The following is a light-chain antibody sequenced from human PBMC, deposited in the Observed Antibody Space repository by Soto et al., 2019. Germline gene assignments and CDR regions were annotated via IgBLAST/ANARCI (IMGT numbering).Light chain of an antibody. Sequence: DIQMTQSPSSLSASVGDRVTITCQASQDISNYLNWYQQKLGKAPXILIYDASNLETGVPSRFSGSGSGTDFTFTISSLQPEDIATYYCQQYSHLITFGQGTRLEIK. CDR3: QQYSHLIT. CDR1: QDISNY. CDR2: DAS. J-gene: IGKJ5*01. V-gene: IGKV1-33*01.